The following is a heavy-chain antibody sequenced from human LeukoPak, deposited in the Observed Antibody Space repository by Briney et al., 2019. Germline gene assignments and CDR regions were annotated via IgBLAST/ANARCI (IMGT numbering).Heavy chain of an antibody. CDR1: GGSFSGYY. CDR3: ARYPREIFGVVTGYYGMDV. J-gene: IGHJ6*02. D-gene: IGHD3-3*01. Sequence: PSETLSLTCAVYGGSFSGYYWSWIRQPPGKGLEWIGEINHSGSTNYNPSLKSRVTISVDTSKNQFSLKLSSVTAADTAVYYCARYPREIFGVVTGYYGMDVWGQGTTVTVSS. CDR2: INHSGST. V-gene: IGHV4-34*01.